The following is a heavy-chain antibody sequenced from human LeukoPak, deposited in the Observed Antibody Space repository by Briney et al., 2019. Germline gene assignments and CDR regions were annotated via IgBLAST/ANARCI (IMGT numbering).Heavy chain of an antibody. CDR2: IYPGYSDT. CDR3: ARIHSSSSRLTQDYYYMDV. J-gene: IGHJ6*03. CDR1: GYSFTSYW. D-gene: IGHD6-6*01. Sequence: GESLKISCKGSGYSFTSYWIGWVRQMPGKGLEWMGIIYPGYSDTRYSPSFQGQVTISADKSISTAYLQWSSLKASDTAMYYCARIHSSSSRLTQDYYYMDVWGKGTTVTVSS. V-gene: IGHV5-51*01.